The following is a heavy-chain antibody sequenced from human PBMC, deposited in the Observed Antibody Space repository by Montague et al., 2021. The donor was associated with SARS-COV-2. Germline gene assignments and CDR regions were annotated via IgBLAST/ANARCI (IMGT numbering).Heavy chain of an antibody. V-gene: IGHV3-66*02. Sequence: RLSLSASGFTVSSNYMSWVRQAPGKGLEWVSVIYSGGSTYYADSVKGRFTIPRDNSKNTLYLQMNSLRAEDTAVYYCARDQRRYGSGSYYGPHYYYYGMDVWGQGATVTVSS. CDR2: IYSGGST. CDR1: GFTVSSNY. D-gene: IGHD3-10*01. CDR3: ARDQRRYGSGSYYGPHYYYYGMDV. J-gene: IGHJ6*02.